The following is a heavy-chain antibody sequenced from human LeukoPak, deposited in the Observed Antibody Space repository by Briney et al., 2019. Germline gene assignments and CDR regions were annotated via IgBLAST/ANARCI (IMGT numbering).Heavy chain of an antibody. CDR1: GFTFGSYW. Sequence: GGSLRLSCAASGFTFGSYWMSWVRQAPGKGLEWVANIKQDGSEKYYVDSVKGRFTISRDNAKNSLSLQMNSLRAEDTAVYYCARVRVVLRYFDLWGRGTLVSVSS. CDR2: IKQDGSEK. D-gene: IGHD3-22*01. J-gene: IGHJ2*01. V-gene: IGHV3-7*01. CDR3: ARVRVVLRYFDL.